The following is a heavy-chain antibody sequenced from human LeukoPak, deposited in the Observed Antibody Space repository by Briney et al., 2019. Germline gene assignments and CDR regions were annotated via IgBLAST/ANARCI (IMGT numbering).Heavy chain of an antibody. CDR3: ARVLAAAAYIDY. CDR2: IYYSGST. D-gene: IGHD6-13*01. CDR1: GGSISSYY. Sequence: SETLSLTCTVSGGSISSYYWSWIRQPPGKGLEWIGYIYYSGSTNYNPSLKSRVTISVDTSKNRFSLKLSSVTAADTAVYYCARVLAAAAYIDYWGQGTLVTVSS. J-gene: IGHJ4*02. V-gene: IGHV4-59*01.